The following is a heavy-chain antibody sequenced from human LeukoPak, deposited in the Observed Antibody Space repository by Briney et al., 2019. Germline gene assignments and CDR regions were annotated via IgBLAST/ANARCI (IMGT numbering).Heavy chain of an antibody. Sequence: PSETLSLTCTVSGDSISSYYWSWIRQPPGKGLEWIGYIYYSGSTNYNPSLKSRVTISVDTSKNQFSLKLSSVTAADTAVYYCARVYGGNDAFDIWGQGTMVTVSS. V-gene: IGHV4-59*01. CDR2: IYYSGST. CDR1: GDSISSYY. J-gene: IGHJ3*02. CDR3: ARVYGGNDAFDI. D-gene: IGHD4-23*01.